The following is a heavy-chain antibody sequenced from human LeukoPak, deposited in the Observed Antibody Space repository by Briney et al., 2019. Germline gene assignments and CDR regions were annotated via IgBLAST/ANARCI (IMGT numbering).Heavy chain of an antibody. D-gene: IGHD1-26*01. Sequence: GASVKVSCKASGYTFTGYYMHWVRQAPGQGLEWMGWINPNSGGTNYAQKFQGRVTMTRDTSISTAYMELSRLRSDDTAVYYCARDITSYSGSSLNIPRNYMDVWGKGTTVTVSS. CDR3: ARDITSYSGSSLNIPRNYMDV. V-gene: IGHV1-2*02. J-gene: IGHJ6*03. CDR2: INPNSGGT. CDR1: GYTFTGYY.